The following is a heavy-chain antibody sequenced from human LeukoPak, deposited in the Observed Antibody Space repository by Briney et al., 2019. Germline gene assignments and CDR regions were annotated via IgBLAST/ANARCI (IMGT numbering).Heavy chain of an antibody. CDR2: ISGSGGST. Sequence: GGSLRLSCVSSGFSFSNYAMSWVRQAPGKGLEWVSSISGSGGSTHYADSVKGRFTISRDKTKNTLYLQMNSLRAEDTAVYYCARERVSALPHPETFDYWGQGTLVTVSS. CDR1: GFSFSNYA. D-gene: IGHD1-14*01. V-gene: IGHV3-23*01. CDR3: ARERVSALPHPETFDY. J-gene: IGHJ4*02.